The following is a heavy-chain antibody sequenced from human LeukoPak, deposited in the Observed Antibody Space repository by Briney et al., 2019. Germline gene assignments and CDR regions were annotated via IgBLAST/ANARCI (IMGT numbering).Heavy chain of an antibody. CDR2: INQDEGTR. CDR1: GFTFSSYW. D-gene: IGHD6-19*01. Sequence: GGSLRLSCAASGFTFSSYWMNWVRQAPGEGLEWVAHINQDEGTRNYIDSVRGRFTISRDNAKTSLYLQMNNLRDDDTAVYFCAAGGVGGLAYWGQGILVSVSS. V-gene: IGHV3-7*01. CDR3: AAGGVGGLAY. J-gene: IGHJ4*02.